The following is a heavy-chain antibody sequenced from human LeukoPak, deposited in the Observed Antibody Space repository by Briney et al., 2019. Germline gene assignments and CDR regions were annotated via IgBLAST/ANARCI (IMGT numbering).Heavy chain of an antibody. CDR3: AKGGGCSSTSCCTAPHYYYYYYMDV. CDR2: IWYGGSNK. J-gene: IGHJ6*03. V-gene: IGHV3-33*06. Sequence: PGRSLRLSCAASGFTFSSYGMRWVRQAPGKGLEWVAVIWYGGSNKYYADSVKGRFTISRDNSKNTLYLQMNSLRAEDTAVYYCAKGGGCSSTSCCTAPHYYYYYYMDVWGKGTTVTVSS. CDR1: GFTFSSYG. D-gene: IGHD2-2*02.